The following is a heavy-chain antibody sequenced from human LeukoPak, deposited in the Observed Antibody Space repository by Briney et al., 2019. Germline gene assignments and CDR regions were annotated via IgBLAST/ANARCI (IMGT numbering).Heavy chain of an antibody. J-gene: IGHJ4*02. Sequence: GGSLRLSCAASGFTFSSYAMSWVRQAPGKGLEWVSAISGSGGSTYYADSVKGRFTISRDNSKNTLYLRMSSLRAEGTAIYYCGTDAYGDSYDYWGQGTLVTVSS. CDR2: ISGSGGST. CDR1: GFTFSSYA. CDR3: GTDAYGDSYDY. V-gene: IGHV3-23*01. D-gene: IGHD4-17*01.